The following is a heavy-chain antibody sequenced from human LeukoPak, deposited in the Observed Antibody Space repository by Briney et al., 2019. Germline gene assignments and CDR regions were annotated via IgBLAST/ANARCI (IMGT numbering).Heavy chain of an antibody. CDR1: GFTFSDHY. D-gene: IGHD5-24*01. J-gene: IGHJ4*02. V-gene: IGHV3-30-3*01. CDR2: VSYDGTTK. CDR3: ARSPRDGYNSFDF. Sequence: GGSLRLSCAASGFTFSDHYMDWVRQAPGKGLEWVAVVSYDGTTKYYADSVKGRFTISRDNSKNTLYLQMNSLRAEDTAVYYCARSPRDGYNSFDFWGQGTLVTVSS.